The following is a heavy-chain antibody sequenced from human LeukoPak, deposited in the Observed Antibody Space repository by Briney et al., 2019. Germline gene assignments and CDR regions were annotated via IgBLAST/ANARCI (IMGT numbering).Heavy chain of an antibody. J-gene: IGHJ4*02. CDR3: AKDKGRYIVGATTFAY. Sequence: GGSLRLSCAASGFTFDDYAMHWVRQAPGKGLEWVSGISWNSGSIGYADSVKGRFTISRDNAKNSLYLQMNSLRAEDTALYYCAKDKGRYIVGATTFAYWGQGTLVTVSS. CDR1: GFTFDDYA. D-gene: IGHD1-26*01. V-gene: IGHV3-9*01. CDR2: ISWNSGSI.